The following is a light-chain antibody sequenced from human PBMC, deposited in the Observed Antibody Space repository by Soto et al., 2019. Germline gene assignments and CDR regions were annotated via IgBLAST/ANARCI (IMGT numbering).Light chain of an antibody. Sequence: DFQMTQSPSSLSASIGDRVTVTCRASQGISNYLAWYQQKPGKGPELLIYDASTLQSGGPSRFSGSGSGTDFTLTITSLQPEDVATYYWQNYDSFLTTFGPGTKVDI. CDR2: DAS. CDR1: QGISNY. J-gene: IGKJ3*01. CDR3: QNYDSFLTT. V-gene: IGKV1-27*01.